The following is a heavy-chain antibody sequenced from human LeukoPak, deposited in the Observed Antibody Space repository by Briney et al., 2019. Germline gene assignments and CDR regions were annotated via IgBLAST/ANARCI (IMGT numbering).Heavy chain of an antibody. V-gene: IGHV4-61*02. Sequence: PSETLSLTCTVSGGSISSDSYYWSWIRQPAGKGLEWIGRISTSGTTNYNPSLRSRVTISVDTSKNQFSLKLTTVTAADTAVYYCARDLYYYDSSGYFSSRTFYYYYYYMDVWGQGTTVTVSS. J-gene: IGHJ6*03. CDR2: ISTSGTT. D-gene: IGHD3-22*01. CDR3: ARDLYYYDSSGYFSSRTFYYYYYYMDV. CDR1: GGSISSDSYY.